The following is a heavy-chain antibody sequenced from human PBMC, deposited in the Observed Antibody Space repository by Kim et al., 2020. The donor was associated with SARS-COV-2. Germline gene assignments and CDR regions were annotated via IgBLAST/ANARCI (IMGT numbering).Heavy chain of an antibody. J-gene: IGHJ6*02. V-gene: IGHV4-59*01. CDR2: IYYSGST. CDR3: ARAGYCSGGSCYSGHYYYYYGMDV. CDR1: GGSISSYY. Sequence: SETLSLTCTVSGGSISSYYWSWIRQPPGKGLEWIGYIYYSGSTNYNPSLKSRVTISVDTSKDQFSLKLSSVTAADTAVYYCARAGYCSGGSCYSGHYYYYYGMDVWGQGTTVTVSS. D-gene: IGHD2-15*01.